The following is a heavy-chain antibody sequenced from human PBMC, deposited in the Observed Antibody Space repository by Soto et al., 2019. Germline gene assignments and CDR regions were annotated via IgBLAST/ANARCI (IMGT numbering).Heavy chain of an antibody. V-gene: IGHV4-59*01. D-gene: IGHD6-25*01. J-gene: IGHJ5*02. CDR1: GGSISSYY. CDR3: ARPHGGSSGWDNWFDP. Sequence: QVQLQESGPGLVKPSETLSLTCTVSGGSISSYYWSWIRQPPGKGLEWIGYIYYSGSTNYNPSLKSRVTISVDTSKNRFPLKLSSVTAADTAVYYCARPHGGSSGWDNWFDPWGQGTLVTVSS. CDR2: IYYSGST.